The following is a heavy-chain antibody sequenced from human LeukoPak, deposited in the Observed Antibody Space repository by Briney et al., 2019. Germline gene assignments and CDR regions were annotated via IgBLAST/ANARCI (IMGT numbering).Heavy chain of an antibody. Sequence: GGSLRLSCAASGFTFSSYSMNWVRQTPGKGLEWVAVILYDGSNEYYADSVKGRFTISRDNSKNTVYLQMNSLRAEDTAVYYCAKAAQWLVHHYGMDVWGQGTTVTVSS. CDR2: ILYDGSNE. CDR1: GFTFSSYS. J-gene: IGHJ6*02. CDR3: AKAAQWLVHHYGMDV. V-gene: IGHV3-30*18. D-gene: IGHD6-19*01.